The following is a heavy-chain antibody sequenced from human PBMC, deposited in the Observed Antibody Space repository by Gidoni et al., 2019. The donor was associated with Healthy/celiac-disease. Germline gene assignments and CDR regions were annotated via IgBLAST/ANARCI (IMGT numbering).Heavy chain of an antibody. Sequence: QITLNASVPTLVTPTQTLPLTCTFSGFSLSTSGVGVGWLRQPPGKALEWLALIYWDDDKRFSPSLKSRLTITKDTSKNQVVLTMTNMDPVDTATYYCAGLTHEEYLQHWGQGTLVTVSS. J-gene: IGHJ1*01. CDR3: AGLTHEEYLQH. CDR2: IYWDDDK. V-gene: IGHV2-5*02. CDR1: GFSLSTSGVG.